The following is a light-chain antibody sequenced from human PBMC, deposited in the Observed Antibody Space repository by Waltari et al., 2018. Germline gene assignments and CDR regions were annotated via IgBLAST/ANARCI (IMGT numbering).Light chain of an antibody. CDR3: MQGTHWPPYT. CDR1: ESLVHMDGNTY. Sequence: DVVMTQSPLSLSVTLGQPASISCRSSESLVHMDGNTYLNWFQQRPGQPPRRLIYKVSNRDSGVPDRFSGSGSGTDFTLKISRVEAEDIGVYYCMQGTHWPPYTFGQGTKVEI. J-gene: IGKJ2*01. V-gene: IGKV2-30*02. CDR2: KVS.